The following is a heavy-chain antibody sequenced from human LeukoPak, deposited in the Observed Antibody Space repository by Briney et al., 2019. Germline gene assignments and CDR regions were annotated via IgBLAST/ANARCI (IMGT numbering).Heavy chain of an antibody. J-gene: IGHJ4*02. CDR1: GGSISRYY. CDR3: ARLGYYGSGSYYGSNYFDY. CDR2: INHSGST. V-gene: IGHV4-34*01. Sequence: SETLSLTCTVSGGSISRYYWSWIRQPPGKGLEWIGEINHSGSTNYNPSLKSRVTISVDTSKNQFSLKLSSVTAADTAVYYCARLGYYGSGSYYGSNYFDYWGQGTLVTVSS. D-gene: IGHD3-10*01.